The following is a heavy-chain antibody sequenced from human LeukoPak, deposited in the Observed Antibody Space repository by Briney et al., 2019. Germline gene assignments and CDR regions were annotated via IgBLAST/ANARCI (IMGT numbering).Heavy chain of an antibody. D-gene: IGHD2-21*01. CDR1: GFTFSNAW. CDR3: TTDLDPEFLVDY. CDR2: IKSKADGGTT. Sequence: GGSLRLSCAASGFTFSNAWMSWVRQAPGKGLEWVGRIKSKADGGTTDYAAPVKGRFTISRDDSKNTLYLQMNSLKTEDTAVYYCTTDLDPEFLVDYWGQGTLVTVSS. V-gene: IGHV3-15*01. J-gene: IGHJ4*02.